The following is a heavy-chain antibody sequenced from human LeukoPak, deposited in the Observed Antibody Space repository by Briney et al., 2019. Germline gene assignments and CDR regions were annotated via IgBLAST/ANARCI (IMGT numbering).Heavy chain of an antibody. CDR3: ARGGPRCDSTSCYDWGFDY. CDR2: INHSGST. V-gene: IGHV4-34*01. CDR1: GGSFSGYY. Sequence: SETLSLTCAVYGGSFSGYYWSWIRQPPGKGLEWIGAINHSGSTNHNPSLKSRVTISVDTSKNQFSLKLSSVTAADTAVYYCARGGPRCDSTSCYDWGFDYWGQGTLVTVSS. D-gene: IGHD2-2*01. J-gene: IGHJ4*02.